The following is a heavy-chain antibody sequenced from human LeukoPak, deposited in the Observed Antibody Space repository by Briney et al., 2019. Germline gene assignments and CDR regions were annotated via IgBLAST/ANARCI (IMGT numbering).Heavy chain of an antibody. CDR2: INTNTGNP. Sequence: ASVKVSCKASGYTFTSYAMNWVRQAPGQGLEWMGWINTNTGNPTYAQGFTGRFVSSLDTSVSTAYLQISSLKAEDTAVYYCAIPGGAIGYYYYYYMDVWGKGTTVTVSS. J-gene: IGHJ6*03. D-gene: IGHD2-8*02. V-gene: IGHV7-4-1*02. CDR3: AIPGGAIGYYYYYYMDV. CDR1: GYTFTSYA.